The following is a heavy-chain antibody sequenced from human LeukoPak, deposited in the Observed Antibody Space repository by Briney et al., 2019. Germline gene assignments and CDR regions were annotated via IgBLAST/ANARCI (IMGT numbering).Heavy chain of an antibody. Sequence: KPSETLSLTCTVSGGSISIYYWSWIRQPPGKGLEWIGYIYYSGSTNYNPSLKSRVTISVDTSKNQFSLKLSSVTAADTAVYYCARLAVAGYWYFDLWGRGTLATVSS. V-gene: IGHV4-59*01. CDR2: IYYSGST. CDR1: GGSISIYY. J-gene: IGHJ2*01. D-gene: IGHD6-19*01. CDR3: ARLAVAGYWYFDL.